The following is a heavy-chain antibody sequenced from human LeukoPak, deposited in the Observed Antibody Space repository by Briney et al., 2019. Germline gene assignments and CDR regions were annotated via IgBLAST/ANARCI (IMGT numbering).Heavy chain of an antibody. Sequence: GESLKISCKGSGYSFTSYWIGWVRQMPGKGLEWMGIIYPGDSDTRYSPSFQGQVTISADKSISTAYLQWNSLKTSDTAVYYCAGRLRWYSAWYFDLWGRGTLVTVSS. D-gene: IGHD4-23*01. V-gene: IGHV5-51*01. CDR3: AGRLRWYSAWYFDL. J-gene: IGHJ2*01. CDR1: GYSFTSYW. CDR2: IYPGDSDT.